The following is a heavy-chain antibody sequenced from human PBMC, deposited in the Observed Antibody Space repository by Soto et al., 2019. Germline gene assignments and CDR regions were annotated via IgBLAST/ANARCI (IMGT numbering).Heavy chain of an antibody. Sequence: SVKVFCKASGGTFSSYAISWVRQAPGQGLEWMGGIIPIFGTANYAQKFQGRVTITADESTSTAYMELSSLRSEDTAVYYCARGSERAAAGSDYWGQGTLVTVSS. CDR3: ARGSERAAAGSDY. D-gene: IGHD6-13*01. J-gene: IGHJ4*02. V-gene: IGHV1-69*13. CDR1: GGTFSSYA. CDR2: IIPIFGTA.